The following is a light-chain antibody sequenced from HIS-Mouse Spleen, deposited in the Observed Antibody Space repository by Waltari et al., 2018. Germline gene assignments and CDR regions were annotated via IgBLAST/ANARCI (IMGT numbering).Light chain of an antibody. CDR3: SSYTSSSFNVV. CDR1: SSDVGGYNY. Sequence: QSALTQPASVSGSPGQSITISCTGPSSDVGGYNYVAWYHQHPGKAPKLMIYDVSNRPSGVSNRFSGSKSGNTASLTISGLQAEDEADYYCSSYTSSSFNVVFGGGTKLTVL. J-gene: IGLJ2*01. V-gene: IGLV2-14*03. CDR2: DVS.